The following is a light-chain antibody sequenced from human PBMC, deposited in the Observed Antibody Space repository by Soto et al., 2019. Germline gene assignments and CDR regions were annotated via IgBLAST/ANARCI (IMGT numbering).Light chain of an antibody. Sequence: QSVLTQPRSVSGSPGMSVTLSCSGTDNDVGRYDYVSWYQQHPGKAPKLLIYEVSKRPSGVPDRFSASKSGNTASLTVSGLQGEDEADYYCMSYVGGNSVAFGGGTKLTVL. CDR2: EVS. CDR1: DNDVGRYDY. V-gene: IGLV2-8*01. CDR3: MSYVGGNSVA. J-gene: IGLJ2*01.